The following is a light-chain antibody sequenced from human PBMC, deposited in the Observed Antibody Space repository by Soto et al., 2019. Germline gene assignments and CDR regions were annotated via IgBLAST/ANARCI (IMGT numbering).Light chain of an antibody. CDR1: QSITNNH. V-gene: IGKV3-20*01. J-gene: IGKJ4*01. CDR2: GAS. CDR3: QQLNSYPLT. Sequence: EIVLTKSPGTLSLSPGERATLSCRASQSITNNHLAWYQQRPGQAHRLLIYGASSRATGIPDRFSGSGSGTDFTLTISSLQPEDFAAYYCQQLNSYPLTFGGGTKVDIK.